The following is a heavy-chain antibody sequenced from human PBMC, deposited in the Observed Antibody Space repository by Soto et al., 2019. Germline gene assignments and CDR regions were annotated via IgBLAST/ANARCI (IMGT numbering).Heavy chain of an antibody. J-gene: IGHJ4*02. D-gene: IGHD5-12*01. CDR3: ARDHSGYYLDY. Sequence: QVQLVESGGGVVQTGRSLRLSCAASGFSFSNYGFHWVRQTPGKGLEWVAVIWYDGSKKYYGDSVKGRFAISRDNSRNTLYLEMNSLRAEDTAVYYCARDHSGYYLDYWGQGTLVTVSS. V-gene: IGHV3-33*01. CDR1: GFSFSNYG. CDR2: IWYDGSKK.